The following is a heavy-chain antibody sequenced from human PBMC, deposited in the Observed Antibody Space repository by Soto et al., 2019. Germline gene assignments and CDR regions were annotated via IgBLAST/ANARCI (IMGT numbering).Heavy chain of an antibody. CDR2: INAGDGDT. Sequence: QVQLVQSGAEVKKAGASVRVSCKASGYTITCCAMHWVRQAPGQRPEWMGWINAGDGDTKYSQNFQGRLTIIRDTSASTAYIELSSRRSEDTAVYYCARDGEENAAAAMVYWGLGTLVTVSS. CDR3: ARDGEENAAAAMVY. J-gene: IGHJ4*02. CDR1: GYTITCCA. D-gene: IGHD6-13*01. V-gene: IGHV1-3*01.